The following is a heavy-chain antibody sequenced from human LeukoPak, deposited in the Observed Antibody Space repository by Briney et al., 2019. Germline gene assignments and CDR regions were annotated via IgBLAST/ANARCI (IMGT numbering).Heavy chain of an antibody. Sequence: GGSLRLSCAASGFTFSSYSMNWVRQAPGKGLEWVSSISSSSSYIYYADSVKGRFTISRDNAKNPLYLQMNSLRAEDTAVYYCARDSRSGYDFGGQGTLVTVSS. V-gene: IGHV3-21*01. J-gene: IGHJ4*02. CDR1: GFTFSSYS. CDR3: ARDSRSGYDF. D-gene: IGHD5-12*01. CDR2: ISSSSSYI.